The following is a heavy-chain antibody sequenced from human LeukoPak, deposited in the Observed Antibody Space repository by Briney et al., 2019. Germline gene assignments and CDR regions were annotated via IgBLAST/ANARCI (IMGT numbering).Heavy chain of an antibody. CDR2: INNSGGST. Sequence: GGSLRLSCAASGFTFSSYAMNWVRQAPGKGLAWVSGINNSGGSTYYADSVKGRFTISRDNSKNTLYLQMNSLRAEDTAVYYCAKGGVVVVENAFDIWGQGTMVTVSS. CDR1: GFTFSSYA. V-gene: IGHV3-23*01. J-gene: IGHJ3*02. CDR3: AKGGVVVVENAFDI. D-gene: IGHD2-15*01.